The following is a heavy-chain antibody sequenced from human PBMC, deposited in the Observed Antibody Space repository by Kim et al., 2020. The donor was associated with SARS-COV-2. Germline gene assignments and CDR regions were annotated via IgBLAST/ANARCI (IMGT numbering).Heavy chain of an antibody. Sequence: SQKFQGRGTITRDTSASTAYMELSSLRSEDTAVYYCARDKSGYDGWFDPWGQGTLVTVSS. V-gene: IGHV1-3*01. CDR3: ARDKSGYDGWFDP. D-gene: IGHD5-12*01. J-gene: IGHJ5*02.